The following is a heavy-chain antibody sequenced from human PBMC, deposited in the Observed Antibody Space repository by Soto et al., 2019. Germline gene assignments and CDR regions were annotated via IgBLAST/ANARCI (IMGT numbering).Heavy chain of an antibody. CDR1: GYTFTSYG. CDR3: ARVMRDGYNCDY. Sequence: ASVKVSCKASGYTFTSYGISWVRQAPGQGLEWMGWISAYNGNTNYAQELQGRVTMTTDTSTSTAYMELRSLRSDDTAVYYCARVMRDGYNCDYWGQGTLVTVSS. CDR2: ISAYNGNT. J-gene: IGHJ4*02. V-gene: IGHV1-18*04. D-gene: IGHD5-12*01.